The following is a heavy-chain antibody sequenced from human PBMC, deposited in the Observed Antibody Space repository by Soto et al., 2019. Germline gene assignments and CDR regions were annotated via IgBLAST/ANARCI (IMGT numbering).Heavy chain of an antibody. V-gene: IGHV4-4*07. Sequence: SETLSLTCTVSGGSITDYSWVWIRQPAGKGLEWIGRIFSSGSTNYNPSLKGRITMSLDTSKNQFSPKLNSATATDTAVYFCARDQGVVVTADNWFDPWGQGILVTVSS. CDR2: IFSSGST. D-gene: IGHD2-21*02. CDR3: ARDQGVVVTADNWFDP. J-gene: IGHJ5*02. CDR1: GGSITDYS.